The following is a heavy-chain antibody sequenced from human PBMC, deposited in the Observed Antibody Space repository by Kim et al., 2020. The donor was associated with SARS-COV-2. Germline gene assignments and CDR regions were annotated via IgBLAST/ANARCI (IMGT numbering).Heavy chain of an antibody. Sequence: GGSLRLSCEASAFSFSSYAMSWVRQAPGKGLQWVSIISGGGGSTSYADSVKGRFTISRDNSKNTLYLQMTSLRAEDTAVYYCAKDGACGGDACYSNFDYWGRGTLVTVSS. CDR3: AKDGACGGDACYSNFDY. CDR1: AFSFSSYA. D-gene: IGHD2-15*01. V-gene: IGHV3-23*01. CDR2: ISGGGGST. J-gene: IGHJ4*02.